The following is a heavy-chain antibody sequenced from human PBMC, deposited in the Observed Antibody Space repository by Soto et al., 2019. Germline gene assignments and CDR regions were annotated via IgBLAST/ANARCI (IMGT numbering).Heavy chain of an antibody. D-gene: IGHD3-10*01. CDR2: IKTDGTST. CDR3: ARDMREVPWYGGVSSAFDI. J-gene: IGHJ3*02. CDR1: GFTFSRHW. V-gene: IGHV3-74*01. Sequence: EVQLVESGGGLVQPGGSLTLSCAASGFTFSRHWMHWVRQAPGKGLVWVSRIKTDGTSTSYADSVKGRFTISRDNAKKTLGLQMNSLTAEDTAVYYCARDMREVPWYGGVSSAFDIWGQGTVVTVSS.